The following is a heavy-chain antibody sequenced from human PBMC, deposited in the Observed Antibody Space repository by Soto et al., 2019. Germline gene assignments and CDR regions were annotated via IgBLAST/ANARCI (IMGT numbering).Heavy chain of an antibody. V-gene: IGHV3-33*01. CDR3: ARDGGSSWPVYYYYYYMDV. J-gene: IGHJ6*03. Sequence: GGSLRLSCAASGFTFSSYGMHWVRQAPGKGLEWVAVIWYDGSNKYYADSVKGRFTISRDNSKNTLYLQMNSLRAEDTAVYYCARDGGSSWPVYYYYYYMDVWGKGTTVTVSS. D-gene: IGHD6-13*01. CDR2: IWYDGSNK. CDR1: GFTFSSYG.